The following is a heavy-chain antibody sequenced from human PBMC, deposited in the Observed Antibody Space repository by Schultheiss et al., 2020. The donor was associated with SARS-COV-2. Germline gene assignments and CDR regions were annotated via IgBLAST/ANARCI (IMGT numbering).Heavy chain of an antibody. D-gene: IGHD6-19*01. J-gene: IGHJ6*03. CDR1: GGSISSSNW. CDR2: IYHSGST. CDR3: ARVAVGNYYHYYYMDV. V-gene: IGHV4-4*02. Sequence: SETLSLTCAVSGGSISSSNWWSWVRQPPGKGLEWIGEIYHSGSTYYNPSLKSRVTISVDTSKNQFSLKLSSVTAADTAVYYCARVAVGNYYHYYYMDVWGKGTTVTVSS.